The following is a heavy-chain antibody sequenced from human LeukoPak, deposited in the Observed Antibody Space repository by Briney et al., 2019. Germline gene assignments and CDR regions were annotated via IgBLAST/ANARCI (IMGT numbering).Heavy chain of an antibody. V-gene: IGHV3-30-3*01. J-gene: IGHJ3*02. CDR3: TRDQTDCGGNPADAFDI. CDR2: ISYDGSNK. D-gene: IGHD4-23*01. CDR1: GFTFSSYA. Sequence: GRSLRLSCAASGFTFSSYAMHWVRQAPGEGLEWVAVISYDGSNKYYADSVKGRFTISRDNSKNTLYLQMNSLRAEDTAVYYCTRDQTDCGGNPADAFDIWGQGTMVTVSS.